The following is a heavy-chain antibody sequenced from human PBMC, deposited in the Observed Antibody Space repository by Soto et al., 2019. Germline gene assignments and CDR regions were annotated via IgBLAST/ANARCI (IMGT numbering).Heavy chain of an antibody. Sequence: QVQLLESGPGLVKPSGTLSLTCAVSGVSISSSQWWSWVRQPPGKGLEWIGEIYHNERTNYNPSLKSRLTMSLDRSKNQVSLKLSSVTAADTATYYCGRTKDYFYGVDVWGQGTTVTVSS. CDR2: IYHNERT. V-gene: IGHV4-4*02. CDR1: GVSISSSQW. CDR3: GRTKDYFYGVDV. J-gene: IGHJ6*02.